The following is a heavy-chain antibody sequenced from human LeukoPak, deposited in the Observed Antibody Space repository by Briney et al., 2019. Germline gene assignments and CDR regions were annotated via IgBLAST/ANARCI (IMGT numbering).Heavy chain of an antibody. CDR3: ARAGLNGDVDY. Sequence: SETLSLTCAVYGGSFSGYYWSWIRQPPGKRLEWIGEINHSGSTNYNPSLKSRVTISVDTSKNQFSLTLSSVTAADTAVYYCARAGLNGDVDYWGQGTLVTVSS. CDR2: INHSGST. J-gene: IGHJ4*02. CDR1: GGSFSGYY. V-gene: IGHV4-34*01. D-gene: IGHD4-17*01.